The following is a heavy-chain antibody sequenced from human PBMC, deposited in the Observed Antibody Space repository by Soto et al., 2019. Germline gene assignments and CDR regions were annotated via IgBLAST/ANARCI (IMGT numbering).Heavy chain of an antibody. CDR2: VYFSGTT. V-gene: IGHV4-39*01. D-gene: IGHD3-22*01. CDR1: GASISTSSFY. Sequence: QLQLQESGPGLVKPSETLSLTCSVFGASISTSSFYWGWIRRAPGKGLEWIGSVYFSGTTYQNPFLKSLITISVDTSNNQFSLRLSSVTAADTAVYYCARLGFGSSGYYRPNYWSFDLWGRGTLVTVSS. CDR3: ARLGFGSSGYYRPNYWSFDL. J-gene: IGHJ2*01.